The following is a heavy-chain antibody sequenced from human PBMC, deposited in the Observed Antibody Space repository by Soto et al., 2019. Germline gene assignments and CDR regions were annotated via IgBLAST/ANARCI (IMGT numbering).Heavy chain of an antibody. CDR3: ARKGAAASYAHYYMDV. CDR1: GGSISPYY. Sequence: SETLSLTCTVSGGSISPYYWSWIRQPQGKGLEWIGYVYYSGNTNYNPSLESRVTISVDTSRNRFSMNLTSATAADTAVYYCARKGAAASYAHYYMDVWGRGTAVTVSS. CDR2: VYYSGNT. D-gene: IGHD6-13*01. J-gene: IGHJ6*03. V-gene: IGHV4-59*01.